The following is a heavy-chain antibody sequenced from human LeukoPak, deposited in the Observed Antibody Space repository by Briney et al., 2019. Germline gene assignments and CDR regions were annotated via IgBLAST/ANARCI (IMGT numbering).Heavy chain of an antibody. Sequence: SETLSLTCAVYGGPFSGYYWSWIRQPPGKGLEWIGEINHSGSTNYNPSLKSRVTISVDTSKNQFSLKLSSVTAADTAVYYCARGRFLGSWGQGTLVTVSS. CDR2: INHSGST. V-gene: IGHV4-34*01. CDR3: ARGRFLGS. J-gene: IGHJ5*02. CDR1: GGPFSGYY. D-gene: IGHD3-3*01.